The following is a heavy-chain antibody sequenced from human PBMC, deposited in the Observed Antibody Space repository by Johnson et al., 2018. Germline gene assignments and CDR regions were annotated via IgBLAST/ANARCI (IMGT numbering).Heavy chain of an antibody. Sequence: VQLVQSGGGLVQPGGSLRLSCAASGFTFSSYDMHWVRQATGKGLEWVSAIGTAGDTYYTGSVQGRFTISRENAKNSLYLQMNSLRAGDTAVYYCSRAHCSGGSCFVDPWGQGTLVTVSS. CDR1: GFTFSSYD. J-gene: IGHJ5*02. CDR2: IGTAGDT. V-gene: IGHV3-13*01. CDR3: SRAHCSGGSCFVDP. D-gene: IGHD2-15*01.